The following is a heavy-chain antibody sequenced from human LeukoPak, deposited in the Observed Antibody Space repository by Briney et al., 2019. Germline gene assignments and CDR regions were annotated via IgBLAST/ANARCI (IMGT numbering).Heavy chain of an antibody. J-gene: IGHJ4*02. CDR1: GLIFNTYW. V-gene: IGHV3-7*03. CDR3: EAYGSV. D-gene: IGHD3-10*01. Sequence: PGGSLRLSCVASGLIFNTYWMTWVRQAPGKGLEWVANIKGDGSETNYVDFVKGRFTISRDNDKNTVYLQMNSLRAEDTAVYYCEAYGSVWGQGTLVIVSS. CDR2: IKGDGSET.